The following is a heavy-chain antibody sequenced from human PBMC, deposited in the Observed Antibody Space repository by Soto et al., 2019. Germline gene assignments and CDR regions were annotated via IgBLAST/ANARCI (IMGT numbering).Heavy chain of an antibody. Sequence: QVQLVESGGGVVQPGRSLRLSCAASGFTFTTHGMQWVRQAPGKGLEWVAFTWFDGRNKYYADSVKGRFTISRDIAKNTLYLQMNGLTAEDTAVYYCARVFRYSGSWYDALDIWGQGTMVTVSS. D-gene: IGHD1-26*01. V-gene: IGHV3-33*01. CDR2: TWFDGRNK. CDR1: GFTFTTHG. CDR3: ARVFRYSGSWYDALDI. J-gene: IGHJ3*02.